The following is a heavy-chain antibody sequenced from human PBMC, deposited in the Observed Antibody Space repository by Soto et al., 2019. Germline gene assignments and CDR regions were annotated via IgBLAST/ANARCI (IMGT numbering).Heavy chain of an antibody. J-gene: IGHJ6*02. V-gene: IGHV1-69*12. CDR1: GGTFRTVA. Sequence: QVHLEQSGAEVKKPGSSVKVSCKASGGTFRTVAISWVRQAPGQGLEWLGGIMPVFRTPDYAQKFQGRVTITADESSSTAYMELSGLXXXXXXXXXXXXXXXXXXXXXXXXXILDVWGQGTTIT. CDR2: IMPVFRTP. CDR3: XXXXXXXXXXXXXXXILDV. D-gene: IGHD3-3*02.